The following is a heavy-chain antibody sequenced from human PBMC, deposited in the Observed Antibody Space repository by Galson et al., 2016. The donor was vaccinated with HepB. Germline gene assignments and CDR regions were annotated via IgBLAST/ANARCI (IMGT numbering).Heavy chain of an antibody. CDR1: GGSISSGSYY. CDR3: ASVGGGRFLEWLPHNYFDY. V-gene: IGHV4-61*02. Sequence: TLSLTCTVSGGSISSGSYYWSWIRQPAGRGLEWIGRIYTSGSTNYNPPLKSRVPISVDTSKPQFSLKLSSVTAADTAVYYCASVGGGRFLEWLPHNYFDYWGQGTLVTVSS. J-gene: IGHJ4*02. CDR2: IYTSGST. D-gene: IGHD3-3*01.